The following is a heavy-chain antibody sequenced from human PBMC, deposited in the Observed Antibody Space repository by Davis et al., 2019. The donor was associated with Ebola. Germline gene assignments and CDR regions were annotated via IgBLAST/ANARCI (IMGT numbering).Heavy chain of an antibody. CDR2: INHSGST. Sequence: PSESLSLTCAAYGGTFSGYYLSWIRQPPGKGLEWIGEINHSGSTNYNPSLKSRVTISVDTSKNQFSLKLSSVTAADTAVYYCAGSSGWYDYFDYGGQGTLVTVSS. CDR3: AGSSGWYDYFDY. CDR1: GGTFSGYY. D-gene: IGHD6-19*01. V-gene: IGHV4-34*08. J-gene: IGHJ4*02.